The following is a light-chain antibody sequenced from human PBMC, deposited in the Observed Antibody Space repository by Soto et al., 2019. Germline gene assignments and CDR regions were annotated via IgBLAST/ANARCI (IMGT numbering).Light chain of an antibody. CDR3: QQYGSSIT. CDR1: QSLSTRS. Sequence: EIVLTQSPGTLSLSPGERLTLSCRTSQSLSTRSLAWYQQKPGQAPSLLIYEASTRAPGTPDRFSGSGSGTDFTLTVSRLEPEDFAVFYCQQYGSSITFGQGTRLEIK. J-gene: IGKJ5*01. V-gene: IGKV3-20*01. CDR2: EAS.